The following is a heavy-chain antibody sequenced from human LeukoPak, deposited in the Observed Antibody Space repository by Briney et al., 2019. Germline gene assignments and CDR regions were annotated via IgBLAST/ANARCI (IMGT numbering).Heavy chain of an antibody. CDR3: ARYTASVIFGVVPKDH. D-gene: IGHD3-3*01. Sequence: GGSLRLSCAASGFTFSSYSMNWVRQAPGKGLEWVSSISSSSSYIYYADSVKGRFTISRDNAKNSLYLQMNSLRAEDTAVYYCARYTASVIFGVVPKDHWGQGTLVTVSS. CDR1: GFTFSSYS. J-gene: IGHJ4*02. V-gene: IGHV3-21*01. CDR2: ISSSSSYI.